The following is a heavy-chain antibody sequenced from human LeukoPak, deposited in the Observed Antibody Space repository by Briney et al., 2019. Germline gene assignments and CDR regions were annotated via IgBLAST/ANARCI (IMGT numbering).Heavy chain of an antibody. CDR3: ASISRGGDIDY. D-gene: IGHD2-21*02. CDR2: IYHSGST. J-gene: IGHJ4*02. Sequence: PSETLSLTCTVSGYSISSGYYWGWIRQPPGKGLEWIGSIYHSGSTYYNPSLKSRVTISVDTSKNQFSLKLSSVTAADTAVYYCASISRGGDIDYWGQGTLVTVSS. V-gene: IGHV4-38-2*02. CDR1: GYSISSGYY.